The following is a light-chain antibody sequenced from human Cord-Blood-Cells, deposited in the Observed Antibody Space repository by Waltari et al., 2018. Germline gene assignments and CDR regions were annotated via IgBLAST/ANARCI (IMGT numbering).Light chain of an antibody. CDR3: QQYNNWPRT. V-gene: IGKV3-15*01. CDR2: GAS. J-gene: IGKJ1*01. Sequence: EIVMTQSPATLSASPGERATLSCRASQSVSSNLAWYQQKPGQAPRLLIYGASTRATGIPARLSGSGSGTEFTLTISSLQSEDFAVYYCQQYNNWPRTFGQGTKVEIK. CDR1: QSVSSN.